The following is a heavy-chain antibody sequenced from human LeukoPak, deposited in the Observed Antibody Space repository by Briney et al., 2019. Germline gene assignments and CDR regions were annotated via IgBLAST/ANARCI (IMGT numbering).Heavy chain of an antibody. CDR3: AITYSSSSWGAFDI. CDR1: GGSISSSSYH. V-gene: IGHV4-39*01. Sequence: SETLSLTCTVSGGSISSSSYHWGWIRQPPGKGLEWIGSIYYSGSTYYNPSLKSRVTISVDTSKNQFSLKLSSVTAADTAVYYCAITYSSSSWGAFDIWGQGTMVTVSS. J-gene: IGHJ3*02. D-gene: IGHD6-6*01. CDR2: IYYSGST.